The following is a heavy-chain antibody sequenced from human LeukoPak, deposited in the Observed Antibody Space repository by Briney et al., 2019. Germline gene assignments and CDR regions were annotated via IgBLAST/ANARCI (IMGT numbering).Heavy chain of an antibody. Sequence: PSETLSLTCTVYGGSLSNYFWSWIRQAPGKGLEWIGEIKPSGITNYNPSLKSRVTISLDTSKNQLSLKLISATAADTAMYYCVRGFPGVVGEYWGQGTLVTVSS. J-gene: IGHJ4*02. CDR1: GGSLSNYF. D-gene: IGHD3-10*01. CDR2: IKPSGIT. V-gene: IGHV4-34*01. CDR3: VRGFPGVVGEY.